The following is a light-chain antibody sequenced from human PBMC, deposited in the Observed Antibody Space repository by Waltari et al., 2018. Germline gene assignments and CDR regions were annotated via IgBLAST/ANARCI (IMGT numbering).Light chain of an antibody. V-gene: IGKV3-11*01. CDR3: QHRSNWPLT. CDR2: EAS. CDR1: QSVGNY. Sequence: EIVLTQSPATLSLSPVERATLSCRASQSVGNYLVWYQQKPGQAPRLLIYEASNRATGIPARFSGSGSGTDFTLTISSLEPEDFAVYYCQHRSNWPLTFGGGTKVEIK. J-gene: IGKJ4*01.